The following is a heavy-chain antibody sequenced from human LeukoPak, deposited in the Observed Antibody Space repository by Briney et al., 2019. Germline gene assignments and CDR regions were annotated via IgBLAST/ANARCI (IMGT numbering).Heavy chain of an antibody. D-gene: IGHD3-10*01. CDR3: ARARGDYYGSGSGAFDI. Sequence: GASVKVSCKASGYTFTGYYMHWVRQAPGQGLEWMGWINPNSGGTNYAQNFQGMVTMTRATSISTAYMELSRLRSDDTAVYYCARARGDYYGSGSGAFDIWGQGTMVTVSS. J-gene: IGHJ3*02. CDR1: GYTFTGYY. CDR2: INPNSGGT. V-gene: IGHV1-2*02.